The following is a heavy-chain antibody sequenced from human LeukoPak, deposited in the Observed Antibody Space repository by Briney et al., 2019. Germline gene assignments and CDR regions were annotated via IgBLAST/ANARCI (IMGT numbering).Heavy chain of an antibody. J-gene: IGHJ3*02. CDR1: GGSISRYY. D-gene: IGHD2-2*01. Sequence: KASETLSLTCTVSGGSISRYYWSWIRQPPGKGLEWIGYIYHSGSTYYNPSLKSRVTISVDRSKNQFSLKLSSVTAADTAVYYCARTIIVVVPAAKAYAFDIWGQGTMVTVSS. CDR3: ARTIIVVVPAAKAYAFDI. V-gene: IGHV4-59*12. CDR2: IYHSGST.